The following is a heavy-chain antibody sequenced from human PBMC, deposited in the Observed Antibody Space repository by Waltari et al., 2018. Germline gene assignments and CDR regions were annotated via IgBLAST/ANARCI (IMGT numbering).Heavy chain of an antibody. CDR3: VRALTTPNDS. CDR2: ITGSGAYI. CDR1: GFTFSTFG. Sequence: EVQLVESGGGLVKPGGSLRLSCVASGFTFSTFGMGWVRQAPGKGLEWVSTITGSGAYIYYADSIKGRFTISRDNAKNSLYLHMNSLRDGDTAVYYCVRALTTPNDSWGQGTLVAVSS. J-gene: IGHJ5*01. D-gene: IGHD4-17*01. V-gene: IGHV3-21*03.